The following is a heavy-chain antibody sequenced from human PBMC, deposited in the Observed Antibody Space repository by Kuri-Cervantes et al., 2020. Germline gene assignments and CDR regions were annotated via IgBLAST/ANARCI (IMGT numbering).Heavy chain of an antibody. D-gene: IGHD1-26*01. CDR1: GFTFSGSA. J-gene: IGHJ4*02. CDR3: AADPKYSGSYTAY. V-gene: IGHV1-58*01. Sequence: SVKVSCKTSGFTFSGSAVQWVRQARGQRPEWMGWIVVNSGNTHYSQKFQGRVTITRDMPTRTAFMELSSLRSEDTALYYCAADPKYSGSYTAYWGQGSLITVSS. CDR2: IVVNSGNT.